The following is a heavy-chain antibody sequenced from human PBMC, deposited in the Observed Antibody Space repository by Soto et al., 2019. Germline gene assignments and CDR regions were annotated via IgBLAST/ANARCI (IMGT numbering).Heavy chain of an antibody. D-gene: IGHD3-10*01. J-gene: IGHJ6*02. CDR1: GSSISSYY. CDR3: ARGRFFYYYGSGSYYALYYYGMDV. CDR2: IYTSGST. V-gene: IGHV4-4*07. Sequence: PSETLSLTCTVSGSSISSYYWSWIRQPAGKGLEWIGRIYTSGSTNYNPSLKSRVTMSVDTSKNQFSLKLSSVTAADTAVYYCARGRFFYYYGSGSYYALYYYGMDVWGQGTTVTVSS.